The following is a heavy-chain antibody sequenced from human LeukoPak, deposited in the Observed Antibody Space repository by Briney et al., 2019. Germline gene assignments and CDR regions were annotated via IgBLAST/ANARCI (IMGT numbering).Heavy chain of an antibody. CDR2: IYSSGTT. CDR3: ARGGVGGVIVPFDY. J-gene: IGHJ4*02. V-gene: IGHV4-4*07. D-gene: IGHD3-16*02. Sequence: SETLSLTCTVSGGSISRCDWSWIRQPAGKGLEWIGRIYSSGTTTYSPSLKSRVTMSVDTSKNQFSLTLSSVTAADTAVYYCARGGVGGVIVPFDYWGQGTLVTVSS. CDR1: GGSISRCD.